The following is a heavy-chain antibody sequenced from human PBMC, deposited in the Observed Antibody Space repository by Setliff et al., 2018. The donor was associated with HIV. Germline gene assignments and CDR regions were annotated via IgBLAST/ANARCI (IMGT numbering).Heavy chain of an antibody. CDR2: ISYGSTYI. CDR1: GFTVSPYC. D-gene: IGHD1-1*01. Sequence: GGSLRLSCVASGFTVSPYCMEWFRQAQGKGLEWVSSISYGSTYIYQSDSVRGRFTISRDDAKKSLSLQMNSLGAEDTAVYYCARSGGIGKYNWDVWGKGTTVTVSS. J-gene: IGHJ6*04. V-gene: IGHV3-21*01. CDR3: ARSGGIGKYNWDV.